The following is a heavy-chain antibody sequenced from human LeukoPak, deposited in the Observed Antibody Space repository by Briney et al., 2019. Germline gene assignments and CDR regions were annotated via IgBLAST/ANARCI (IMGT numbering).Heavy chain of an antibody. J-gene: IGHJ4*02. CDR2: IWYDGSNK. Sequence: PGRSLRLSCAASGFTFSSYGMHWVHQAPGKGLEWVAVIWYDGSNKYYADSVKGRFTISRDNSKNTLYLQMNSLRAEDTAVYYCARGDAYDSSGYYVNWGQGTLVTVSS. CDR3: ARGDAYDSSGYYVN. CDR1: GFTFSSYG. D-gene: IGHD3-22*01. V-gene: IGHV3-33*01.